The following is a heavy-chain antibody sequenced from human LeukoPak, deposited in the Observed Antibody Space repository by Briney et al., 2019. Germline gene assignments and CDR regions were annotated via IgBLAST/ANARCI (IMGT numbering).Heavy chain of an antibody. D-gene: IGHD1-14*01. Sequence: PAETLSLTCTVSGGSISSYYWSWIRQPPGEGLEWIGYIYYSGSTDYNPSLKSRVTILVDTSKNQFSLKLSSVTAADTAVYYCARAEGYYYGMDVWGQGTTVTVSS. CDR2: IYYSGST. CDR3: ARAEGYYYGMDV. J-gene: IGHJ6*02. V-gene: IGHV4-59*01. CDR1: GGSISSYY.